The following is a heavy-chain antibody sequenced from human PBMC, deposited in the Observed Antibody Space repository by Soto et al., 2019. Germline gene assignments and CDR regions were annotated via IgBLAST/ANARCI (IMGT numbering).Heavy chain of an antibody. CDR1: GGSISSGGYY. CDR3: ARAFSPRYSKDYYYGMDV. V-gene: IGHV4-31*03. Sequence: KTSETLSLTCTVSGGSISSGGYYWSWIRQHPGKGLEWIGYIYYSGSTYYNPSLKSRVTISVDTSKNQFSLKPSSVTAADTAVYYCARAFSPRYSKDYYYGMDVWGQGTTVTVSS. CDR2: IYYSGST. J-gene: IGHJ6*02. D-gene: IGHD4-4*01.